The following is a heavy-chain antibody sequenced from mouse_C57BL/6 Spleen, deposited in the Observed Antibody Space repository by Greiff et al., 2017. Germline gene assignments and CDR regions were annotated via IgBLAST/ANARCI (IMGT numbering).Heavy chain of an antibody. CDR2: IWSGGST. Sequence: QVQLQQSGPGLVQPSQSLSITCTVSGFSLTSYGVHWVRQSPGKGLEWLGVIWSGGSTYYNAAFISRLSISKDNSKSQVFFKMNSLQADDTAIYYCARGDYSNPYAMDYWGQGTSVTVSS. CDR3: ARGDYSNPYAMDY. V-gene: IGHV2-2*01. D-gene: IGHD2-5*01. CDR1: GFSLTSYG. J-gene: IGHJ4*01.